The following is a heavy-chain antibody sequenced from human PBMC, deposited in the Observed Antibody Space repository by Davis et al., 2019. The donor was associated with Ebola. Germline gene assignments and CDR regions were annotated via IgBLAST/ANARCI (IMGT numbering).Heavy chain of an antibody. CDR3: ARGGQGVGAGRWLDP. Sequence: AASVKVSCKASGYTFTSYGISWVRQAPGQGLEWMGWISAYNGNTNYAQKLQGRVTMTTDTSTSTAYMEVGSLRSDDTAVYYCARGGQGVGAGRWLDPWGQGNLVIVSS. V-gene: IGHV1-18*01. J-gene: IGHJ5*02. CDR2: ISAYNGNT. D-gene: IGHD1-26*01. CDR1: GYTFTSYG.